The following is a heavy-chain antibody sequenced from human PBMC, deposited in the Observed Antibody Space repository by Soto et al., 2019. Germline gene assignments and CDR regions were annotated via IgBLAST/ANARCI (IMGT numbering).Heavy chain of an antibody. J-gene: IGHJ4*02. CDR1: GFTFRDYY. Sequence: PEGSLRLSCAASGFTFRDYYMSWIRQAPGKGLEWGSYISSTGSYAKYADSGKGRFTISRDNAKNSLYLQMNSLRAEDTAVYYCARDSSITPRPLDYWGQGTPVTVSS. CDR3: ARDSSITPRPLDY. V-gene: IGHV3-11*06. D-gene: IGHD6-6*01. CDR2: ISSTGSYA.